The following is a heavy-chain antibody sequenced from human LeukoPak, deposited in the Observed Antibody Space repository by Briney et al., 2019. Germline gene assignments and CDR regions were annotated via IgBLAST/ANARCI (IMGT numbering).Heavy chain of an antibody. V-gene: IGHV1-2*02. Sequence: ASVKASCKTSGYTFTDYYIHWVRQAPGQGLEWMGWINPNSGETNSAQKFQGRVTMTGDTSISTAYMELRRVPSDDTAVYYCARDRDYSNTERGFDYWGQGTLVTVSS. CDR2: INPNSGET. CDR1: GYTFTDYY. J-gene: IGHJ4*02. CDR3: ARDRDYSNTERGFDY. D-gene: IGHD4-11*01.